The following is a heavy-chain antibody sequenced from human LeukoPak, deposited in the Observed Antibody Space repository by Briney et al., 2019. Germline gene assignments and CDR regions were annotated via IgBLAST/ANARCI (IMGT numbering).Heavy chain of an antibody. D-gene: IGHD1-26*01. CDR2: INHSGST. J-gene: IGHJ1*01. CDR1: GGSFSGYY. Sequence: SETLSLTCAVYGGSFSGYYWSWIRQPPGKGLEWIGEINHSGSTNYNPSLKSRVTISVDTSKNQFSLKLSSVTAADTAVYYCASSGSYPEYFQHWGQGTLVTVSS. CDR3: ASSGSYPEYFQH. V-gene: IGHV4-34*01.